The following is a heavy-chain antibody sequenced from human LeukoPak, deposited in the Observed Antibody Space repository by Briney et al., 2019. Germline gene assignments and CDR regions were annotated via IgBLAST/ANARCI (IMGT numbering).Heavy chain of an antibody. D-gene: IGHD2-15*01. CDR1: GYTRTSYY. CDR2: INPNDATT. V-gene: IGHV1-46*01. Sequence: GASVKVSCKASGYTRTSYYMQWVRQAPGQGLEWMGIINPNDATTSSARKFQGRVTMTRDTSTSTVYMELRSLTSEDTAVYYCARVDCSGGSCYRFDYWGQGTLVTVSS. CDR3: ARVDCSGGSCYRFDY. J-gene: IGHJ4*02.